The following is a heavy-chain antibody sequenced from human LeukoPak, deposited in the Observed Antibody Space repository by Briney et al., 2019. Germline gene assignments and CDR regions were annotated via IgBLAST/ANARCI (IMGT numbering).Heavy chain of an antibody. V-gene: IGHV4-59*01. D-gene: IGHD3-3*01. Sequence: SETLSLTCTVSGGSISSYYWSWIRQPPWKGLEWIGYIYYSGSTNYNPSLKSRVTISVDTSKNQFSLKLSSVTAADTAVYYCARSIPIFGVVPFYYYGMDVWGQGTTVTVSS. J-gene: IGHJ6*02. CDR3: ARSIPIFGVVPFYYYGMDV. CDR2: IYYSGST. CDR1: GGSISSYY.